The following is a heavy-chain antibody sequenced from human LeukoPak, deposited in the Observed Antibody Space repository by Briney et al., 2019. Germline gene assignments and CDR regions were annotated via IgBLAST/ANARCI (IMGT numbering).Heavy chain of an antibody. J-gene: IGHJ6*03. CDR1: GGSISSSSYY. Sequence: PSETLSLTCTVSGGSISSSSYYWGWIRQPPGKGLEWIGSIYYSGSTYYNPSLTSRVTISVDTSKNQFSLKLSSVTAADTAVYYCAREERSGSYYYYYYMDVWGKGTTVTISS. CDR3: AREERSGSYYYYYYMDV. CDR2: IYYSGST. D-gene: IGHD3-10*01. V-gene: IGHV4-39*02.